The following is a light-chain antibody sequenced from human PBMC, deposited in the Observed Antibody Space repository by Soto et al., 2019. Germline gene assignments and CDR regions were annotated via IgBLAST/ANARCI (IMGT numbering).Light chain of an antibody. CDR1: QSVSSSY. CDR2: GAS. V-gene: IGKV3-20*01. CDR3: QQCGSSPLT. Sequence: EIVLTQFPGTLSLSPGESATLSCRASQSVSSSYLAWYQQKPGQAPRVIIYGASSRASGIPDRFSGSRSGTDFTLTISRLEPEDFAVYYCQQCGSSPLTFGGGTRVEIK. J-gene: IGKJ4*01.